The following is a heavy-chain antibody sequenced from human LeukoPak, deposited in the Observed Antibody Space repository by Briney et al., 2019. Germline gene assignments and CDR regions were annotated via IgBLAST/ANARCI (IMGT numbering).Heavy chain of an antibody. CDR1: GFTFSSYW. CDR3: AGDSDIFDY. D-gene: IGHD2-21*02. Sequence: PGGSLRLSCAASGFTFSSYWMSWVRQAPGKGLEWVGRIKSKIDGGTTDYAAPVKGRFTISRDDSKNTLYLQMNSLKTEDTAVYYCAGDSDIFDYWGQGTLVTVSS. V-gene: IGHV3-15*01. CDR2: IKSKIDGGTT. J-gene: IGHJ4*02.